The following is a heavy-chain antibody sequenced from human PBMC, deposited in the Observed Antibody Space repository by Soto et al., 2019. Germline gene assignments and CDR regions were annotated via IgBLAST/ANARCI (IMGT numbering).Heavy chain of an antibody. D-gene: IGHD2-2*02. CDR1: GGTFSSYA. Sequence: SSVKVCCKASGGTFSSYAISWVRQAPGQGLEWMGGIIPIFGTANYAQKFQGRVTITADESTSTAYMEQSSLRSEDTALEYDSSDDLSAQDTRGQGSLVPVSS. CDR3: SSDDLSAQDT. J-gene: IGHJ1*01. CDR2: IIPIFGTA. V-gene: IGHV1-69*01.